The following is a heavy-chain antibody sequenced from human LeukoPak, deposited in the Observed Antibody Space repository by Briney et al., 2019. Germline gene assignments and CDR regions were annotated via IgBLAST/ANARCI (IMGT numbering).Heavy chain of an antibody. V-gene: IGHV4-59*01. D-gene: IGHD5-24*01. CDR2: IYYSGST. Sequence: SETLSLTCTVSGGSLSSYYWSWIRQPPGKGLEWIGYIYYSGSTNYNPSLKSRVTISVDTSKNQFSLKLSSVTAADTAVYYCARVGPVEMATIDAFDIWGQGTMVTVSS. CDR3: ARVGPVEMATIDAFDI. CDR1: GGSLSSYY. J-gene: IGHJ3*02.